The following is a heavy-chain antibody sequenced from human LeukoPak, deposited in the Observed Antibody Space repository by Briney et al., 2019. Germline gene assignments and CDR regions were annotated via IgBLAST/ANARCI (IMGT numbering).Heavy chain of an antibody. Sequence: QPGGSLRLSCAASGFTFSRYWIHWVRQAPGEGLMWVSRINTDGSSTTYAASVKGRFTMSRDNAKSTLFLQMNSLRAEDTAVYYCVIVRAVTGSYWGQGTLVTVSP. V-gene: IGHV3-74*01. J-gene: IGHJ4*02. CDR3: VIVRAVTGSY. D-gene: IGHD2-21*02. CDR1: GFTFSRYW. CDR2: INTDGSST.